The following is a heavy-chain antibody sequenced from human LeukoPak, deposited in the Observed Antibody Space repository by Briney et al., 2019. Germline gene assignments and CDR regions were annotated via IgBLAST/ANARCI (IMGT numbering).Heavy chain of an antibody. Sequence: SETLSLTCTVSGGSISSGGYYWSWIRQPPGKGLEWIGYIYHSGSTYYNPSLKSRVTISVDRSKNQFSLKLSSVTAADTAVYYCARDSSSYDAFDIWGQGTMVTVSS. CDR3: ARDSSSYDAFDI. CDR1: GGSISSGGYY. CDR2: IYHSGST. J-gene: IGHJ3*02. D-gene: IGHD6-6*01. V-gene: IGHV4-30-2*01.